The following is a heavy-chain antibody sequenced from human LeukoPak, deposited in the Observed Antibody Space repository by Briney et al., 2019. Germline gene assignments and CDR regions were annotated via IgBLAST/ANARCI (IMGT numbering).Heavy chain of an antibody. J-gene: IGHJ4*02. Sequence: GGSLRLSCAASGFTFDDYGMSWVRQAPGKGLEWVSGINWNGGSTGYADSVKGRFTISRDNAKNSLYLQMNSLRAEDTALYYCAKAHQPRQKQAFDYWGQGTLVTVSS. CDR2: INWNGGST. V-gene: IGHV3-20*04. CDR3: AKAHQPRQKQAFDY. D-gene: IGHD6-6*01. CDR1: GFTFDDYG.